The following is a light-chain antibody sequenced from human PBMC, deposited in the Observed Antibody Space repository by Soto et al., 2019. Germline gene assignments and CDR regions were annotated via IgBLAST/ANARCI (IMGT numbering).Light chain of an antibody. CDR1: QSVSSRS. CDR2: GAS. CDR3: QQFGNSRLT. J-gene: IGKJ4*01. V-gene: IGKV3-20*01. Sequence: EIVLTQSPGTLSLSPGERATLSCRASQSVSSRSLAWYQQKPGQAPRLLIYGASNRATGIPDRFSGSGSGTAFTLTISRLEPEDFEMYYCQQFGNSRLTFGGGTKVDIX.